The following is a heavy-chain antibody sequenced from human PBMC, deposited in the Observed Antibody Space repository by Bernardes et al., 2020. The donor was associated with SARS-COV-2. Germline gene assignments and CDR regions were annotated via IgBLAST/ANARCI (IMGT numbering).Heavy chain of an antibody. Sequence: ASVKVSCKTSEYTFSDYFIHWVRQAPGQGLEWMGWLNPNTGATTYAQAFEGRVTLTRDTSINTAYMELSGLKSDDSAVYYCARPRIAAPGLFEFWGQGTLVAVSS. CDR3: ARPRIAAPGLFEF. V-gene: IGHV1-2*02. CDR1: EYTFSDYF. J-gene: IGHJ4*02. CDR2: LNPNTGAT. D-gene: IGHD6-13*01.